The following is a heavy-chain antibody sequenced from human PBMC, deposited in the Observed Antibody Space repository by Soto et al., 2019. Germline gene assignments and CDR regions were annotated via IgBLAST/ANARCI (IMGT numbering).Heavy chain of an antibody. Sequence: GGSLRLSCAASGFTFSSYAMHWVRQAPGKGLEWVAVISYDGSNKYYADSVKGRFTISRDNSKNTLYLQMNSLRAEDTAVYYCARVKWPGFTPNYYDSSGYYDFDYWGQGTLVTVSS. J-gene: IGHJ4*02. D-gene: IGHD3-22*01. CDR2: ISYDGSNK. V-gene: IGHV3-30-3*01. CDR1: GFTFSSYA. CDR3: ARVKWPGFTPNYYDSSGYYDFDY.